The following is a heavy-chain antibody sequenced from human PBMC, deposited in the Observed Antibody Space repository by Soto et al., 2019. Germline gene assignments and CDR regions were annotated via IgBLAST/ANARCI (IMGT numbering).Heavy chain of an antibody. Sequence: ASVKVSCKASGYTFTSYAMHWVRQAPGQRHEWMGWINAGNGNTKYSQKFQGRVTITRDTSASTAYMELRSLRSEDTAVYYCERFPETGYYYVPFDYCGQGTLVTVSS. CDR1: GYTFTSYA. J-gene: IGHJ4*02. V-gene: IGHV1-3*01. D-gene: IGHD3-22*01. CDR3: ERFPETGYYYVPFDY. CDR2: INAGNGNT.